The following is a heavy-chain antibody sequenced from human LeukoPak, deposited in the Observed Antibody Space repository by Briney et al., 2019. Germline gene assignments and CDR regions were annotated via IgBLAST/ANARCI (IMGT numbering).Heavy chain of an antibody. CDR3: ARLFSNYYMDV. J-gene: IGHJ6*03. Sequence: SETLSLTCTVSGGSIISTTYYWGWLRQPPGKGLEWIGTIYYTGGAYYSPSLKSRVTISVDTSKNQFSLKLSSVTATDTAVYSCARLFSNYYMDVWGKGTTVTVSS. CDR1: GGSIISTTYY. V-gene: IGHV4-39*01. D-gene: IGHD2/OR15-2a*01. CDR2: IYYTGGA.